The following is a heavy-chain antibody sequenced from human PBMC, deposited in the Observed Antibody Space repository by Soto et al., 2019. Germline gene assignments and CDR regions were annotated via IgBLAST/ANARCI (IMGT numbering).Heavy chain of an antibody. J-gene: IGHJ6*02. CDR1: GFTFSSYA. V-gene: IGHV3-30-3*01. Sequence: PGGSLRLSCAASGFTFSSYAMHWVRQAPGKGLEWVAVISYDGSNKYYADSVKGRFTISRDNSKNTLYLQMNSLRAEDTAVYYCARVWEVTTGTTLGYYSYGMDVWGQGTTVTVSS. CDR3: ARVWEVTTGTTLGYYSYGMDV. D-gene: IGHD1-1*01. CDR2: ISYDGSNK.